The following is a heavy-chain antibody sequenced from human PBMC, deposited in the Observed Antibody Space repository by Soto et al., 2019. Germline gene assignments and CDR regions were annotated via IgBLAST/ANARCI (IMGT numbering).Heavy chain of an antibody. Sequence: SETLSLTCTVSGGSISSYYWSWIRQPPGKGLEWIGYIYYSGSTNYNPSLKSRVTISVDTSKNQFSLKLSSVTAADTAVYYCARRRGYSYGHGYYYGMDVWGQGTTVTVSS. CDR1: GGSISSYY. CDR2: IYYSGST. CDR3: ARRRGYSYGHGYYYGMDV. V-gene: IGHV4-59*08. D-gene: IGHD5-18*01. J-gene: IGHJ6*02.